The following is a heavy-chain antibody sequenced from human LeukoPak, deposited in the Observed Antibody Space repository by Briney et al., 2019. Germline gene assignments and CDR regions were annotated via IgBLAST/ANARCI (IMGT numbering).Heavy chain of an antibody. CDR3: ARGRVWYQLLTWIDP. CDR1: GGSFSGYY. V-gene: IGHV4-34*01. D-gene: IGHD2-2*01. Sequence: SDTLFLTCAVYGGSFSGYYWSWIRQPPGKGLEWIGEINHSGSTNYNPSLKSRVTISVDTSKNQFSLKLSSVTAADTAVYYCARGRVWYQLLTWIDPWGQGTLVTVSS. J-gene: IGHJ5*02. CDR2: INHSGST.